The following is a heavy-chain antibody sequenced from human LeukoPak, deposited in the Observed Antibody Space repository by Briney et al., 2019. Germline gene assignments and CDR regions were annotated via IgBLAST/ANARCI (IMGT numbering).Heavy chain of an antibody. Sequence: SVKVSCKASGGTFSSYAISWVRQAPGQGLEWMGGIIPIFGTANYAQKFQGRVTITADKSTSTAYMELSSLRAEDTAVYFCAKEPHILTGYYTDYFDSWGQGTLVSVSS. V-gene: IGHV1-69*06. D-gene: IGHD3-9*01. CDR2: IIPIFGTA. J-gene: IGHJ4*02. CDR1: GGTFSSYA. CDR3: AKEPHILTGYYTDYFDS.